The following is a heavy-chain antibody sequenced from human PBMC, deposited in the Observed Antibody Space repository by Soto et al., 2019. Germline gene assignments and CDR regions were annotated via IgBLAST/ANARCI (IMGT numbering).Heavy chain of an antibody. V-gene: IGHV3-30*18. J-gene: IGHJ6*03. D-gene: IGHD6-13*01. CDR2: ISYDGSNK. CDR3: AKNGQQLVYYYSYYMDV. CDR1: GFTFSSYG. Sequence: QVQLVESGGGVVQPGRSLRLSCAASGFTFSSYGMHWVRQAPGKGLEWVAVISYDGSNKYYADSVKGRFTISRDNSKNTLYLQMNSLRAEDTAVYYCAKNGQQLVYYYSYYMDVWGKGTTVTVSS.